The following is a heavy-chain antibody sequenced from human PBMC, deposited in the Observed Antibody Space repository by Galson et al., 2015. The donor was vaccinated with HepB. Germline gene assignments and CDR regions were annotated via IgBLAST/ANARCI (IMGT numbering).Heavy chain of an antibody. CDR1: GYSFTSYW. J-gene: IGHJ4*02. Sequence: QSGAEVKKPGESLKISCKGSGYSFTSYWIGWVRQMPGKGLEWMGIIYPGDSDTRYSPSFQGQVTISADKSISTAYLQWSSLKASDTAMYYCARRAYYYDSSGYYSGFDYWGQGTLVTVSS. CDR2: IYPGDSDT. V-gene: IGHV5-51*01. CDR3: ARRAYYYDSSGYYSGFDY. D-gene: IGHD3-22*01.